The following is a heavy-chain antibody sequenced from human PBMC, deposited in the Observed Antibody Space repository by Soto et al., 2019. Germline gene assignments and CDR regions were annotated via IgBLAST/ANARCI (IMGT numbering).Heavy chain of an antibody. Sequence: QIQLVQSGAEVKKPGASVKVSCKASGYTFSSYHITWVRQAPGQGLEWMGWISAYNGNTNYAQNLQGRVTMTTDPSTSTDYMALRSLRSDDTAVYYCARDLPPVDYWGQGTLVTVSS. CDR3: ARDLPPVDY. J-gene: IGHJ4*02. CDR2: ISAYNGNT. CDR1: GYTFSSYH. V-gene: IGHV1-18*01.